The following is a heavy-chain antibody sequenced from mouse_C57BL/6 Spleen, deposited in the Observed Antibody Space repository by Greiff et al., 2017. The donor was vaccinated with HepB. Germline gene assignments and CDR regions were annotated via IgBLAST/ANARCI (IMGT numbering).Heavy chain of an antibody. CDR3: ARGRYDYDGAMDY. CDR2: ISDGGSYT. CDR1: GFTFSSYA. Sequence: DVQLVESGGGLVKPGGSLKLSCAASGFTFSSYAMSWVRQTPEKRLEWVATISDGGSYTYYPDNVKGRFTISRDNAKNNLYLQMSHLKSEDTAMYHCARGRYDYDGAMDYWGQGTSVTVSS. D-gene: IGHD2-4*01. J-gene: IGHJ4*01. V-gene: IGHV5-4*01.